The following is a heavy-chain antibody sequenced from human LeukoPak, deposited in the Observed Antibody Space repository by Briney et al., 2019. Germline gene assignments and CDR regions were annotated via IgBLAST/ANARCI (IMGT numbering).Heavy chain of an antibody. J-gene: IGHJ3*02. V-gene: IGHV3-30*03. CDR3: AREDLWFGEFGAFDI. CDR2: ISYDGSNK. CDR1: GFTFSSYG. D-gene: IGHD3-10*01. Sequence: GGSLRLSCAASGFTFSSYGMHWVRQAPGKGLEGVAVISYDGSNKYYADFVKGRFTISRDNSKSTLYLQMNSLRAEDTAVYYCAREDLWFGEFGAFDIWGQGTMVTVSS.